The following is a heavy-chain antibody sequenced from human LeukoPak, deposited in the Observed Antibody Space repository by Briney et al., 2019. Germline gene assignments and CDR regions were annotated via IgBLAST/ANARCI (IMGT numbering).Heavy chain of an antibody. CDR2: IKQDGSEK. CDR3: ARVRGINTGDFDFDY. Sequence: GGSLRLSCAASGFTFSSYWMSWVRQAPGKGLEWVANIKQDGSEKYYVDSVKGRFTISRDNAKNSLYLQMNSLRAEDTAVYYCARVRGINTGDFDFDYWGQGTLVTVSS. CDR1: GFTFSSYW. V-gene: IGHV3-7*01. J-gene: IGHJ4*02. D-gene: IGHD2-21*02.